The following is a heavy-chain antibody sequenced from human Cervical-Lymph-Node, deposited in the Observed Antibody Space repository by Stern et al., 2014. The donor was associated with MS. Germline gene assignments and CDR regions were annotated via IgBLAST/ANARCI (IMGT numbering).Heavy chain of an antibody. CDR1: GFTFDDYA. CDR3: TKGITIFGVVSGWFDP. CDR2: ISWNSGFI. V-gene: IGHV3-9*01. Sequence: EVQLEESGGDLVQPGRSLRLSCAASGFTFDDYAMHWVRQAPGKGLEWVSGISWNSGFIAYADSVKGRFTISRDNAKNSLFLQMNSLRAEDTALYYCTKGITIFGVVSGWFDPWGQGTLVTVSS. J-gene: IGHJ5*02. D-gene: IGHD3-3*01.